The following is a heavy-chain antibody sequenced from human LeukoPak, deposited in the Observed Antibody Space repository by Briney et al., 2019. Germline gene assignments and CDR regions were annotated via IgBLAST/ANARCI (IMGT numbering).Heavy chain of an antibody. CDR3: ARLGYCTNGVCFFDY. CDR1: GGSISSSRYY. J-gene: IGHJ4*02. V-gene: IGHV4-39*01. CDR2: IYYSGST. Sequence: SETLSLTCTVSGGSISSSRYYWGWVRQPPGRGLEWIGSIYYSGSTYYNSSLKSRVTVSVDTSKNQFSLRLSSVTAADTAVYYCARLGYCTNGVCFFDYWGLGTLVTVSS. D-gene: IGHD2-8*01.